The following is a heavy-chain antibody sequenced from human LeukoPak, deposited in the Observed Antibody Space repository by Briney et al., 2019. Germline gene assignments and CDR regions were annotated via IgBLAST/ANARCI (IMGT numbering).Heavy chain of an antibody. CDR1: GFIFSNYW. D-gene: IGHD3-10*01. CDR3: ARSPDGVDN. CDR2: IKEDGSEI. J-gene: IGHJ4*02. V-gene: IGHV3-7*01. Sequence: PGGSLRLSCAASGFIFSNYWMTWVRQTPGKGLEFVANIKEDGSEIFYLDSVKGRFTISRDNAKNSVYLQMNSLRAEDTAVYYCARSPDGVDNWGQGTLVTVSS.